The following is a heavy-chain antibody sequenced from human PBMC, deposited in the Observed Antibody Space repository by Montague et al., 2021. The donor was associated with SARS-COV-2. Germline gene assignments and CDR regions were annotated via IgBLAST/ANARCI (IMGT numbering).Heavy chain of an antibody. Sequence: CAISGDSVSSNSGSWNWIRQPPSRGLEWLGRTYYRSKWYNDYSVSVKSRITINPDTSKNQFSLQLNSVTPEDTAMYYCTYHSGSYVWFDPWGQGILVIVSS. D-gene: IGHD1-26*01. CDR3: TYHSGSYVWFDP. V-gene: IGHV6-1*01. CDR1: GDSVSSNSGS. J-gene: IGHJ5*02. CDR2: TYYRSKWYN.